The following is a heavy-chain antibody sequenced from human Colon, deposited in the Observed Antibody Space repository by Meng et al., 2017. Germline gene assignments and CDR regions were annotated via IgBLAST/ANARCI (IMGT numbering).Heavy chain of an antibody. CDR3: ARDLYCTNGVCYPIGSDS. V-gene: IGHV1-18*01. Sequence: ASVKVSCKASGYTFTSYGISWVRQAPGQGLEWMGWISAYNGNTNYAQKLQGRVTMTTDTSTSTAYMELRSLRSDDTAVYYCARDLYCTNGVCYPIGSDSWGQGTLVTVSS. CDR1: GYTFTSYG. CDR2: ISAYNGNT. D-gene: IGHD2-8*01. J-gene: IGHJ4*02.